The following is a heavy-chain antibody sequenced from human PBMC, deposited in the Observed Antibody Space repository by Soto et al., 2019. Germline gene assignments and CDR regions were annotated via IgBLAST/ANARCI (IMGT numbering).Heavy chain of an antibody. J-gene: IGHJ6*02. V-gene: IGHV4-39*01. CDR1: GGSISSSSYY. CDR2: IYYSGST. Sequence: SSETLSLTCTVSGGSISSSSYYWGWIRQPPGKGLEWIGSIYYSGSTYYNPSLKSRVTISVDTSKNQFSLKLSSVTAADTAVYYCARLTGGGSYYSYYYYYGMDVWGQGTTVTVSS. CDR3: ARLTGGGSYYSYYYYYGMDV. D-gene: IGHD2-15*01.